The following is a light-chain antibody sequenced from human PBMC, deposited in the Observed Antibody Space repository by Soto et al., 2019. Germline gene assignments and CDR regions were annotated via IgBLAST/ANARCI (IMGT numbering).Light chain of an antibody. CDR2: YAS. Sequence: EIMMTQSPATLSVSPGERATLSCRASQSVSNNLAWYQQKPGQAPRLLIYYASTRATGIPARFSGSGSGTEFALTISSLQPEDFATYYCQQSYITPYTFGQGTKLEIK. V-gene: IGKV3-15*01. CDR1: QSVSNN. J-gene: IGKJ2*01. CDR3: QQSYITPYT.